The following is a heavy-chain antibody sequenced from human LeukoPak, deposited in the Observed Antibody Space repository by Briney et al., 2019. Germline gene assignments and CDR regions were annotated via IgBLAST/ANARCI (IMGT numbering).Heavy chain of an antibody. V-gene: IGHV4-39*07. Sequence: PSETLSLTCTVSGGPLSTITYYWGWLRQPPGTGLEWVGHMYYRGNTFYNPSLKSRVTISVDTSKNQFSLKLRSVTAADTAVYYCARLYGNYQNYFDYWGQGTLVTVSS. CDR1: GGPLSTITYY. CDR2: MYYRGNT. J-gene: IGHJ4*02. CDR3: ARLYGNYQNYFDY. D-gene: IGHD1-7*01.